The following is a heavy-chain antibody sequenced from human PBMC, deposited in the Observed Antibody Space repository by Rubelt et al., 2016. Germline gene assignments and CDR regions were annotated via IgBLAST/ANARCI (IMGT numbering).Heavy chain of an antibody. D-gene: IGHD6-25*01. Sequence: QVTLKESGHVLVKPTETLTLTCTVSGFSLSNARMGVSWIRQPPGKALEWLALIYWDDDKRYSPSLKSRLTISKDPSKNQVVLTMTNMDPVDTATYYCASLAGATPGRDAFDIWGQGTMVTVSS. CDR2: IYWDDDK. CDR1: GFSLSNARMG. V-gene: IGHV2-5*08. CDR3: ASLAGATPGRDAFDI. J-gene: IGHJ3*02.